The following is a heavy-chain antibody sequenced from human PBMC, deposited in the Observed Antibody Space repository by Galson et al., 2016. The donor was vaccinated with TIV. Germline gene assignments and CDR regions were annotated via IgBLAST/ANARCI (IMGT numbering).Heavy chain of an antibody. CDR1: GYSVSELY. V-gene: IGHV1-24*01. Sequence: SVKVSCKASGYSVSELYMHWVRQAAGKGLEWMGGFDPKTGETVYAQKFQGRVTMTEDTYTDTAYMELTSLRSEDTAVYYCATDLVYYYDSSGYSWGQGTLVTVSA. J-gene: IGHJ4*02. D-gene: IGHD3-22*01. CDR2: FDPKTGET. CDR3: ATDLVYYYDSSGYS.